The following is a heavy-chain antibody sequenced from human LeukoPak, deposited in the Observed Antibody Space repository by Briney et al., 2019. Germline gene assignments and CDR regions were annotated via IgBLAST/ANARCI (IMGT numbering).Heavy chain of an antibody. J-gene: IGHJ5*02. CDR2: VYYSGRT. CDR3: AAPLVLAFDP. Sequence: SETLSLTCTVSGGSISSYYWSWIRQPPGKGLEWIGYVYYSGRTNYNPSLKSRVTISVDTSKNQFSLKLTSVTAADTAVYYCAAPLVLAFDPWGQGTLVTVSS. D-gene: IGHD2-15*01. V-gene: IGHV4-59*08. CDR1: GGSISSYY.